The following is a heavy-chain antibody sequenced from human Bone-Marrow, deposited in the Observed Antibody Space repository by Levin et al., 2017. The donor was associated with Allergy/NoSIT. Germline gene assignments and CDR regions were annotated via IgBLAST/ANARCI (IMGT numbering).Heavy chain of an antibody. D-gene: IGHD6-19*01. V-gene: IGHV3-21*01. CDR3: AREIAVAGMGFDY. CDR2: ISSSGRYI. Sequence: GGSLRLSCVASGFTFSSYTMNWVRQAPGKGLEWVSSISSSGRYIYYADSMKGRLTISRDNAKNSLYLQMNSLRAEDTAVYYCAREIAVAGMGFDYWGQGTLVTVSS. J-gene: IGHJ4*02. CDR1: GFTFSSYT.